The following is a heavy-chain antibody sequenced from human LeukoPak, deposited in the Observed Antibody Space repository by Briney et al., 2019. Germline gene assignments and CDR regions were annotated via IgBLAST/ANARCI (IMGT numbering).Heavy chain of an antibody. CDR1: GFTFSSYS. CDR3: ARDPDYDVLAAFDI. D-gene: IGHD3-9*01. CDR2: IHSSGKI. V-gene: IGHV4-59*01. J-gene: IGHJ3*02. Sequence: TGGSLRLSCAASGFTFSSYSMNWIRQSPGKGLEWIGDIHSSGKIRYNPSLESRVTMSLDTSKNQFSLKLISVTAADTALYYCARDPDYDVLAAFDIWGQGTLVTVSS.